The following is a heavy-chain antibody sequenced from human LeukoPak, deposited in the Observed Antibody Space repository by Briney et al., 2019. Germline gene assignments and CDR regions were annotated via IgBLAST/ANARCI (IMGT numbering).Heavy chain of an antibody. CDR3: ARHVGSGWSRRDDY. Sequence: PSETLSLTCTVSGGSISSSSYYWGWIRQPPGKGLEWIGYIYYSGSTNYNPSLKSRVTISVDTSKNQFSLKLSSVTAADTAVYYCARHVGSGWSRRDDYWGQGTLVTVSS. D-gene: IGHD6-19*01. V-gene: IGHV4-61*05. J-gene: IGHJ4*02. CDR1: GGSISSSSYY. CDR2: IYYSGST.